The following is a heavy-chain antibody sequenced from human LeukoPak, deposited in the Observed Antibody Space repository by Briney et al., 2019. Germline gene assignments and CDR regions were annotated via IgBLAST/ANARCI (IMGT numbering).Heavy chain of an antibody. J-gene: IGHJ3*02. Sequence: PGGSLRLSCTASGFTFGDYAMSWFRQAPGKGLEWVGFIRSKAYGGTTEYAASVKGRFTISRDDSKSIAYLQMNSLKTEDTAVYYCTRALYKWELNYFRSDAFDIWGQGTMVTVSS. D-gene: IGHD1-26*01. V-gene: IGHV3-49*03. CDR3: TRALYKWELNYFRSDAFDI. CDR1: GFTFGDYA. CDR2: IRSKAYGGTT.